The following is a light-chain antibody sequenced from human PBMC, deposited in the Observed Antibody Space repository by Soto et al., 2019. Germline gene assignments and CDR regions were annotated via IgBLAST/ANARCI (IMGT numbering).Light chain of an antibody. V-gene: IGKV3D-15*01. CDR1: QSVTSNY. J-gene: IGKJ1*01. Sequence: SITRRTSQSVTSNYLAWYQQKPGQSPRLLINGASSRATGIPARFSGSGSGTEFTLTISSLQSADFAGYYCQPYNNWPPTSGQGTQLDIK. CDR2: GAS. CDR3: QPYNNWPPT.